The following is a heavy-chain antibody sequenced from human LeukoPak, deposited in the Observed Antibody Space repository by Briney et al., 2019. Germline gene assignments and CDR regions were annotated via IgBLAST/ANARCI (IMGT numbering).Heavy chain of an antibody. CDR2: ISPYNGNT. CDR1: GYTFNSYG. Sequence: ASVKVSCKASGYTFNSYGISWVRQAPGQGLEWMGWISPYNGNTNYAQNFQGRVTMTTDTSTSTAYMELRSLRSDDTAVYYCARDVGSGWFRLDYCGQGTLVTVSS. V-gene: IGHV1-18*01. CDR3: ARDVGSGWFRLDY. J-gene: IGHJ4*02. D-gene: IGHD6-19*01.